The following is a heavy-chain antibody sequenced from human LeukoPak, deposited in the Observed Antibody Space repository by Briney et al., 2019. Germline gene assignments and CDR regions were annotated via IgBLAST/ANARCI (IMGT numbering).Heavy chain of an antibody. CDR1: GFSFNTFG. J-gene: IGHJ4*02. CDR2: IWYDGSDK. Sequence: GRSLRLSCAASGFSFNTFGMHWVRQAPGKGLEWVALIWYDGSDKYYADSVKGRFTISRDNSKNTLYLQMSSLGAEDTAGYYCAKDLGTLGVATPGFFDYWGQGTLVTVSS. V-gene: IGHV3-33*06. D-gene: IGHD7-27*01. CDR3: AKDLGTLGVATPGFFDY.